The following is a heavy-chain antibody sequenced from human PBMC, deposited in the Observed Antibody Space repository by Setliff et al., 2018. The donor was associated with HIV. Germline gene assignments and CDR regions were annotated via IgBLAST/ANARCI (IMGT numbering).Heavy chain of an antibody. Sequence: SCKASGGTLSSYAISWVRQAPGQGLEWMGRIIPISGTANNAQKFQGRVTITADKSTSTAYMQLSSLRSEDTAVYYCARDATYSGTENPRDAFDLWGQGTLVTVSS. CDR1: GGTLSSYA. D-gene: IGHD1-26*01. CDR3: ARDATYSGTENPRDAFDL. CDR2: IIPISGTA. V-gene: IGHV1-69*06. J-gene: IGHJ3*01.